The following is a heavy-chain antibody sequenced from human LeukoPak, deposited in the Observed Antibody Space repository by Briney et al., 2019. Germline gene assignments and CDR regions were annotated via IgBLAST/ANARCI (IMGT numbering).Heavy chain of an antibody. Sequence: SETLSLTCTVSGGSISSSSYYWGWIRQPPGKGLEWIGSIYYSGSTYYNPSLKSRVTISVDTSKNQFSLKLSSVTAADTAVYYCARTYRFQPGIAVAATPGYWGQGTLVTVSS. D-gene: IGHD6-19*01. CDR2: IYYSGST. J-gene: IGHJ4*02. V-gene: IGHV4-39*01. CDR1: GGSISSSSYY. CDR3: ARTYRFQPGIAVAATPGY.